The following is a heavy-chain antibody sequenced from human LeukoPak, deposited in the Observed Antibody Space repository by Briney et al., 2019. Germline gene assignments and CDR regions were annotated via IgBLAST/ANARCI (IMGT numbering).Heavy chain of an antibody. Sequence: GGSLRLSCAAFGFTVSSNYMGWVRQAPGKGLEWVSVIFGGGGTYYGDSVRGRFTISRDNSKNTLYLQMNSLRAEDTAVYYCARGPEYYYYYYYMDVWGKGTTVTVSS. CDR3: ARGPEYYYYYYYMDV. CDR1: GFTVSSNY. J-gene: IGHJ6*03. V-gene: IGHV3-53*01. CDR2: IFGGGGT.